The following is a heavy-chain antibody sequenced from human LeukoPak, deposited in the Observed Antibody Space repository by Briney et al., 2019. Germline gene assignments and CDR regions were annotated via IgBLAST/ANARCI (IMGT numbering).Heavy chain of an antibody. CDR2: ISSSGSTI. J-gene: IGHJ4*02. CDR3: GSGSSWYFYFDY. Sequence: GGSLRLSCAASGFTFSNYEMNWVRQAPGKGLEWVSYISSSGSTIYYADSLKGRFTISRDNAKNSVYLQMNSLRAEDTAFCARGSGSSWYFYFDYWGQGTLVTVSS. D-gene: IGHD6-13*01. V-gene: IGHV3-48*03. CDR1: GFTFSNYE.